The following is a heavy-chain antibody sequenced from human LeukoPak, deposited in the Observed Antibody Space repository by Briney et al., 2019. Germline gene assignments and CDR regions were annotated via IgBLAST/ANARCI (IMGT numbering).Heavy chain of an antibody. CDR2: ISGSGGST. V-gene: IGHV3-23*01. J-gene: IGHJ6*03. D-gene: IGHD2-15*01. CDR1: GFTFSSYA. CDR3: AIEGGGSNYYMDV. Sequence: GGSLRLSCAASGFTFSSYAMSWVRQAPGKGLEWVSDISGSGGSTYYADSVKGRFTISRDNSKNTLYLQMNSLRAEDMAVYYCAIEGGGSNYYMDVWGKGTTVTVSS.